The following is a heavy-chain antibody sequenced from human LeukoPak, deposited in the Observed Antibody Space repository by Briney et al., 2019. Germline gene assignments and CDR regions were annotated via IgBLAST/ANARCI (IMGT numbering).Heavy chain of an antibody. CDR2: ISAYNGNT. V-gene: IGHV1-18*01. J-gene: IGHJ4*02. CDR3: ARDQWAYSSGWSYDY. CDR1: GYTFTSYG. Sequence: ASVKVSCKASGYTFTSYGISWVRQAPGQGLEWMGWISAYNGNTNYAQKLQGRVTMTTDTSTSTAYMELRSLRSDDTAVYYCARDQWAYSSGWSYDYWGQGTLVTVSS. D-gene: IGHD6-19*01.